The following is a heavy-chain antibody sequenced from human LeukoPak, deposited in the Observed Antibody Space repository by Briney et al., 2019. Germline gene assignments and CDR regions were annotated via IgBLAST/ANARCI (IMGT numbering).Heavy chain of an antibody. CDR3: ARHHYDILTGHPAYYYYYYMDV. D-gene: IGHD3-9*01. CDR1: GGSFSSYY. V-gene: IGHV4-59*08. Sequence: SETLSLTCTVSGGSFSSYYWSWIRQPPGKGLEWIGYIYYSGSTNYNPSLKSRVTISVDTSKNKLSLKLSSVTAADTAVCYCARHHYDILTGHPAYYYYYYMDVWGKGTTVTISS. CDR2: IYYSGST. J-gene: IGHJ6*03.